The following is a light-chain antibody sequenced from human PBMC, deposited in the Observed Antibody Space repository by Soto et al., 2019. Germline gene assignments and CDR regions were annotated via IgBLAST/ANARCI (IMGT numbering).Light chain of an antibody. V-gene: IGKV3-20*01. J-gene: IGKJ1*01. Sequence: EVVMTQSPSTLSVSPGEGATLSCRASQSVSSNLAWYQQTPGQAPRLLIYGASSRATGIPDRFSGSGSGTDFTLTISRLEPEDFAVYYCQQYGSPPHTFGQGTKVDI. CDR3: QQYGSPPHT. CDR1: QSVSSN. CDR2: GAS.